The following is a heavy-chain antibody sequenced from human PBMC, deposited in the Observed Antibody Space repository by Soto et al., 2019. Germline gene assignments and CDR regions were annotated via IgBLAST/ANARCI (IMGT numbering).Heavy chain of an antibody. CDR2: FYYSGST. CDR1: VGSISSSSYY. J-gene: IGHJ6*02. D-gene: IGHD3-16*02. CDR3: ARQHGYYYYVWGSYRSNGYYYGMDV. V-gene: IGHV4-39*01. Sequence: SETLSLTCTVSVGSISSSSYYWGCIRQPPGKGLEWIGSFYYSGSTYYNPSLKSRVNISVDTSKNQFSLKLSSVTAADTAVYYCARQHGYYYYVWGSYRSNGYYYGMDVWGQGTTVTVSS.